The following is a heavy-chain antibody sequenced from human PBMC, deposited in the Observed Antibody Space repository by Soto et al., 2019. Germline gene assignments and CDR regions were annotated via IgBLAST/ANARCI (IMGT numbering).Heavy chain of an antibody. V-gene: IGHV4-30-4*01. Sequence: QVKLQESGPGLVKPSQTLSLTCTVSGGSISSGDVYWSWIRQAPGKGLEWIGYIYRSGSTKYNPSLKSRLTISVDTSKNHFSLDLSSVTAADTAVYYCARRPYFAGSGSLDYFDYWGQGTLVTVSS. CDR2: IYRSGST. CDR3: ARRPYFAGSGSLDYFDY. D-gene: IGHD3-10*01. CDR1: GGSISSGDVY. J-gene: IGHJ4*02.